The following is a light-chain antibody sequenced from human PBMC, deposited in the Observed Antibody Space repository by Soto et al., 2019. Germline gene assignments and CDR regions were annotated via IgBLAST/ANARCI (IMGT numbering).Light chain of an antibody. V-gene: IGLV2-14*01. CDR2: EVS. CDR1: SSDVGGYNY. CDR3: SSYTSSSRWV. J-gene: IGLJ3*02. Sequence: QSALTQPASVSGSPGQSITISCTGTSSDVGGYNYVSWYQQHPGKAPKLMIYEVSNRPSGVSNRFSGSKSGNTASLTISVLQAEDEADYYCSSYTSSSRWVSGGGTQLTVL.